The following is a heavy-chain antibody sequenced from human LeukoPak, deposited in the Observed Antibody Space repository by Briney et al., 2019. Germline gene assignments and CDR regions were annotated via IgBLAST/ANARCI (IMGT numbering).Heavy chain of an antibody. D-gene: IGHD3-10*01. V-gene: IGHV1-3*01. CDR2: INAGTGNT. Sequence: ASVKVSCKASGYTFTSYAMHWVRQAPGQRLEWMGWINAGTGNTKYSQKFQDRVTITRDTSASTAYMELSSLRSEDTAVSYCARARLTLTMVRGVIITSSRSWFDPWGQGTLVTVSS. CDR1: GYTFTSYA. J-gene: IGHJ5*02. CDR3: ARARLTLTMVRGVIITSSRSWFDP.